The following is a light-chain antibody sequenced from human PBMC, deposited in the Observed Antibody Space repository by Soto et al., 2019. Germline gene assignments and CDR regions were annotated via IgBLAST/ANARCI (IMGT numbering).Light chain of an antibody. CDR2: DAS. V-gene: IGKV3-11*01. Sequence: EIVLTQSPVTLSFSPGERATLSGSSIHIFSFYLSLYQQKPGQAPRLLIYDASNRATGIPARFSGRGSGTHSTLTISSLAPAAFAIYYCHQRTSWHVTSGHATRLQIK. CDR1: HIFSFY. J-gene: IGKJ5*01. CDR3: HQRTSWHVT.